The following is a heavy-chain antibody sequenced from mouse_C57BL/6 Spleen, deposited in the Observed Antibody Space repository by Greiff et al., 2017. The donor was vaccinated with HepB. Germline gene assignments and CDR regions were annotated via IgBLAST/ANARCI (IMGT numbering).Heavy chain of an antibody. Sequence: QVQLQQSGTELVKPGASVKLSCKASGYTFTSYWMHWVKQRPGQGLEWLGNINPSNGGTNYNEKFKSKATLTVDKSSSTAYMQLSSLTAEDSAVYDWSRDGYYEGPSAMDYWGQGTSVTVSS. CDR1: GYTFTSYW. CDR3: SRDGYYEGPSAMDY. V-gene: IGHV1-53*01. CDR2: INPSNGGT. J-gene: IGHJ4*01. D-gene: IGHD2-3*01.